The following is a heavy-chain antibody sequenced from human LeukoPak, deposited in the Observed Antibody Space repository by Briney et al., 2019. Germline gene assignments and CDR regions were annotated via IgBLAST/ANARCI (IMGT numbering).Heavy chain of an antibody. J-gene: IGHJ3*02. CDR2: VYSSGHT. V-gene: IGHV4-59*08. CDR3: ARHPFSDGFDI. CDR1: GGSISTYY. Sequence: SETLSLTCTVSGGSISTYYWSWIRQPPGKGLEWIAYVYSSGHTNYNPSLKGRVTISVDTSKNQFSLKVNSVTAADTAVYYCARHPFSDGFDIWGQGTMVTVSS.